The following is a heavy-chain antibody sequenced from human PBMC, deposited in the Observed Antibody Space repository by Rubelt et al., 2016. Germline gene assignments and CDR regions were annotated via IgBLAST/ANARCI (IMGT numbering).Heavy chain of an antibody. J-gene: IGHJ4*02. Sequence: VHLVESGGGLVQPGGSLRLSCSASGFTFSTYAMHWVRQAPGKGLEYLTSISSDGGSTHYADSVKGRFTISRDNSKNTLYLQMNSLRAEDTAVYYCATKWELLAYWGQGTLVTVSS. D-gene: IGHD1-26*01. CDR3: ATKWELLAY. V-gene: IGHV3-64*04. CDR2: ISSDGGST. CDR1: GFTFSTYA.